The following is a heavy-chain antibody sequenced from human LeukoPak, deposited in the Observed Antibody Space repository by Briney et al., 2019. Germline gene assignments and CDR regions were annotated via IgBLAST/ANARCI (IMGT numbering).Heavy chain of an antibody. CDR1: GGTFSSYA. Sequence: ASVKVSCKASGGTFSSYAISWVRQAPGQGLEWMGGIIPIFGTANYAQKFQGRVTITADESTSTAYMELSSLRSEDTAVYYCARDSSGYYTAYYFDYWGQGTPVTVSS. J-gene: IGHJ4*02. V-gene: IGHV1-69*13. CDR2: IIPIFGTA. CDR3: ARDSSGYYTAYYFDY. D-gene: IGHD3-22*01.